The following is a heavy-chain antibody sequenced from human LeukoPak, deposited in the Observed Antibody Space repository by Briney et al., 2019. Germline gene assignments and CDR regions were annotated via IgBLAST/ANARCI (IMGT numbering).Heavy chain of an antibody. CDR1: GFTFSSYA. Sequence: GGSLRLSCAASGFTFSSYAMSWVRQAPGKGLEWVSAISGSGGSTYYADSVKGRFTISRDNSKNTLYLQMNSLRAEDTAVYFCVRGVTSGWFFDYWGQGTLVSVSS. V-gene: IGHV3-23*01. CDR3: VRGVTSGWFFDY. CDR2: ISGSGGST. J-gene: IGHJ4*02. D-gene: IGHD6-19*01.